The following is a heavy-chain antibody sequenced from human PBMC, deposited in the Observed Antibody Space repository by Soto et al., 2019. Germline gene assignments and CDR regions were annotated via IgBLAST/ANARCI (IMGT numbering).Heavy chain of an antibody. J-gene: IGHJ4*02. Sequence: QVQLQESGPGLVKPSETLSLTCTVSGDSISNYYWSWIRQPAGKGLEWIGRIYTSGGTDYNPSLKSRVTISIDTSKSLFSLKVTSMTAADTAVYYCARERREKIHDGYDIDYWGQGTLVTVSS. D-gene: IGHD5-12*01. CDR3: ARERREKIHDGYDIDY. CDR2: IYTSGGT. V-gene: IGHV4-4*07. CDR1: GDSISNYY.